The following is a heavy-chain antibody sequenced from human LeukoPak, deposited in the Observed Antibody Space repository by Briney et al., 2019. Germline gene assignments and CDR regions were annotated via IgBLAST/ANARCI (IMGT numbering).Heavy chain of an antibody. J-gene: IGHJ6*02. CDR1: GYTFTGYY. V-gene: IGHV1-2*04. CDR2: INPNSGGT. D-gene: IGHD3-3*01. Sequence: ASVKVSCKASGYTFTGYYMHWVRQAPGQGLEWMGRINPNSGGTNYAQKFQGWVTMTRDTSISTAYMELSRLRSDDTAVYYCARDRRRDVLRFLEWSHRGGGMDVWGQGTTVTVSS. CDR3: ARDRRRDVLRFLEWSHRGGGMDV.